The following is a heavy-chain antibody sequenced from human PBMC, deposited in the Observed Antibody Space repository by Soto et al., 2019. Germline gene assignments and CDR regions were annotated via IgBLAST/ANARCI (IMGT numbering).Heavy chain of an antibody. V-gene: IGHV3-30*02. Sequence: PGGSLRLSCAASGFNFAGYGMPWVRQAPGKGLEWVAITRHDGSNTYYADSVRGRFTISRDNSKNTLYLQMNSLTVEDTALYYCVRDGVGATTYFGFFDYWGPGVLVTVSS. CDR2: TRHDGSNT. J-gene: IGHJ4*02. CDR3: VRDGVGATTYFGFFDY. CDR1: GFNFAGYG. D-gene: IGHD1-26*01.